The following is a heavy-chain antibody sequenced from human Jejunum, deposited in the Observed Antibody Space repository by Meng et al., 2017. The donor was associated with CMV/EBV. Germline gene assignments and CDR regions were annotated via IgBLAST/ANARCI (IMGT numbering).Heavy chain of an antibody. D-gene: IGHD6-19*01. J-gene: IGHJ4*02. CDR1: GYHFPSYG. CDR2: ISPYNGNS. Sequence: CKASGYHFPSYGITWVRQAPGQGPEWMGWISPYNGNSNYAQKVKDRLTMTTDTSTSTAYMELRSLRSDDTAIYYCARSEGWYYRYFDYWGQGTLVTVSS. V-gene: IGHV1-18*01. CDR3: ARSEGWYYRYFDY.